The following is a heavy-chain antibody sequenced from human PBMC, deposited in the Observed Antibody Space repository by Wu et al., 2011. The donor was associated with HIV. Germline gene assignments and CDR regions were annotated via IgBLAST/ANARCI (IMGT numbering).Heavy chain of an antibody. Sequence: QVQLVQSGAEVKKPGSSVKVSCKASGGTFRYAINWVRQAPGQGPEWMGVIIPVFASPYYAPRFQGRLTISADGSMSTAYMNLSSLTSEDTALYYCARDNEKHNSGWRKWFDPWGQGTLVTVSS. CDR1: GGTFRYA. CDR3: ARDNEKHNSGWRKWFDP. V-gene: IGHV1-69*12. J-gene: IGHJ5*02. CDR2: IIPVFASP. D-gene: IGHD5-12*01.